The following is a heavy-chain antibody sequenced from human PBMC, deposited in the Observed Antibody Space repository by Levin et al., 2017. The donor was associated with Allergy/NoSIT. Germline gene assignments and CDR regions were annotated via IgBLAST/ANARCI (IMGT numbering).Heavy chain of an antibody. J-gene: IGHJ4*02. CDR2: MSHDGSIK. Sequence: QAGGSLRLSCAASGFTFSNYGMHWVRQAPGKGLEWMALMSHDGSIKHYSDSVKGRFTISRDNSKDTLYLQMNSLRTEDTAVYYCASGFCGTNCYNLEYWGRGTLITVSS. CDR1: GFTFSNYG. CDR3: ASGFCGTNCYNLEY. D-gene: IGHD2-21*02. V-gene: IGHV3-30*03.